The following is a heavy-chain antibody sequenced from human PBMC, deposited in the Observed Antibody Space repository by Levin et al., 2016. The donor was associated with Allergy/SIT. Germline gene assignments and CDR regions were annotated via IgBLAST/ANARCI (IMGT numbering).Heavy chain of an antibody. V-gene: IGHV5-10-1*01. CDR2: IDPSDSYT. CDR3: ARRLPANQPGIAAADTFPFDY. J-gene: IGHJ4*02. D-gene: IGHD6-13*01. CDR1: GYSFTSYW. Sequence: KVSCKGSGYSFTSYWISWVRQMPGKGLEWMGRIDPSDSYTNYSPSFQGHVTISADKSISTAYLQWSSLKASDTAMYYCARRLPANQPGIAAADTFPFDYWGQGTLVTVSS.